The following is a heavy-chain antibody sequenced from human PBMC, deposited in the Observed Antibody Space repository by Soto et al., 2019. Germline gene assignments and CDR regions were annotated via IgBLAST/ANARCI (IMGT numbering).Heavy chain of an antibody. CDR3: ARLCCVTVVVAATPDH. J-gene: IGHJ4*02. CDR2: IYYSGST. D-gene: IGHD2-15*01. Sequence: SETLSLTCTVSGGSISSYYWSWIRQPPGKGLEWIGYIYYSGSTNYNPSLKSRVTISVDTSKNQFSLKVSSVTAADTAVYYCARLCCVTVVVAATPDHWGQGTLVTVSS. V-gene: IGHV4-59*08. CDR1: GGSISSYY.